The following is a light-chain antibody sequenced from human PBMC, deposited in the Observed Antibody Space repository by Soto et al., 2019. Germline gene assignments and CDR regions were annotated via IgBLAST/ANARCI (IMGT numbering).Light chain of an antibody. CDR3: QQGHTFPLT. Sequence: DIQMTQSPSSVSASVGVRVTITCRASQDISDWLAWHQQKPGEAPKLLIYAATTLHSGVPSRFSGSGSGTDFTLTISSLQPEDFATYYCQQGHTFPLTFGGGTKVEIK. V-gene: IGKV1-12*01. J-gene: IGKJ4*01. CDR2: AAT. CDR1: QDISDW.